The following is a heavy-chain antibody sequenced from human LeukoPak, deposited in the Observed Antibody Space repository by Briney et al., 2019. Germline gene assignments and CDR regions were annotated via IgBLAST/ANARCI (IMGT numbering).Heavy chain of an antibody. CDR3: ASRDHLPYSYYYYGMDV. CDR1: GGTFSSYA. J-gene: IGHJ6*02. CDR2: IIPIFGTA. V-gene: IGHV1-69*13. Sequence: SVKVSCTASGGTFSSYAISWVRQAPGQGLEWMGGIIPIFGTANYAQKFQGRVTITADESTGTAYMELSSLRSEDTAVYYCASRDHLPYSYYYYGMDVWGQGTTVTVSS.